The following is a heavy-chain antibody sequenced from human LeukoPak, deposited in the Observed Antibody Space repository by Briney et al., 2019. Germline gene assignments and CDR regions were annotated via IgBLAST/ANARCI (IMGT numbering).Heavy chain of an antibody. J-gene: IGHJ4*02. CDR3: ARFTTMVGHFDY. CDR2: IYYSGST. V-gene: IGHV4-39*07. CDR1: GGSISSSSYY. Sequence: SETLSLTCTVSGGSISSSSYYWGWIRQPPGKGLEWIGSIYYSGSTYYNPSLKSRVTISVDTSKNQFSLKLSSVTAADTAVYYCARFTTMVGHFDYWGQGTLVTVSS. D-gene: IGHD4-23*01.